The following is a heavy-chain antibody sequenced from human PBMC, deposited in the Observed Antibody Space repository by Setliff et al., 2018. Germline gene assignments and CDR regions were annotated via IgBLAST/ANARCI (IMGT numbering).Heavy chain of an antibody. J-gene: IGHJ3*02. V-gene: IGHV1-69*10. CDR3: ARDRYYNSWSGTSITAPHDAFDI. CDR2: IIPILGIA. D-gene: IGHD3-3*01. CDR1: GSSFTGHN. Sequence: SVKVSCKVSGSSFTGHNLHWVRQAPGQGLEWMGGIIPILGIANYAQKFQGRVNMTRDTSTSTVYMEVSSLRSEDTAVYYCARDRYYNSWSGTSITAPHDAFDIWGQGTMVTVSS.